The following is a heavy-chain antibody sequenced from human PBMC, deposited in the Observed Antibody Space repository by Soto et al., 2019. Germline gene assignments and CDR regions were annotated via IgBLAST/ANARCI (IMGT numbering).Heavy chain of an antibody. V-gene: IGHV3-23*01. D-gene: IGHD4-17*01. J-gene: IGHJ4*02. CDR3: AKEDSGLRIFDY. CDR2: ISLSGGGT. CDR1: GFTFSSYV. Sequence: PGGSLRLSCAASGFTFSSYVMSWVRQAPGKGLEWVSVISLSGGGTYYADSVKGRFTISRDDSKNTLYLQMNSLRAEDAAIYYCAKEDSGLRIFDYWGQGTLVTVS.